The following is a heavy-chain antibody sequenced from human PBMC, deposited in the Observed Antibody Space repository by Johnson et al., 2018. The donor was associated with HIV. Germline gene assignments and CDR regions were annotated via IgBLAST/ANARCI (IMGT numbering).Heavy chain of an antibody. J-gene: IGHJ3*02. D-gene: IGHD5-18*01. V-gene: IGHV3-66*01. Sequence: VQLVESGGGLVQPGGSRRLSCAVSVFTVSSNYMSWVRQAPGKGLEWVSVIYSGDTTYYADSVKGRFTISRYNSKNTLYLQMSSLRGEDTALYYCAKAYSYGAFDIWGQGTMVTVSS. CDR2: IYSGDTT. CDR1: VFTVSSNY. CDR3: AKAYSYGAFDI.